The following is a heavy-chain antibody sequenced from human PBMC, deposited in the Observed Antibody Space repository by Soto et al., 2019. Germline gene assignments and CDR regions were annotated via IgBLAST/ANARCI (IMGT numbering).Heavy chain of an antibody. CDR2: INPSGGST. CDR3: ASIGLGKGYGFDY. CDR1: GYTFTSYY. J-gene: IGHJ4*02. V-gene: IGHV1-46*01. D-gene: IGHD7-27*01. Sequence: QVQLVQSGAEVKKPGASVKVSCKASGYTFTSYYMHWVRQAPGQGLEWMGIINPSGGSTSYAQKFQGRVTMTRDTSTSTVYMALSSLRSEDTAVYYCASIGLGKGYGFDYWGQGTLVTVSS.